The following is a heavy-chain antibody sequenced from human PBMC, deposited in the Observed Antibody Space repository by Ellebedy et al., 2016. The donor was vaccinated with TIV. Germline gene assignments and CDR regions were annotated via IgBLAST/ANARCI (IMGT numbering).Heavy chain of an antibody. V-gene: IGHV3-23*01. Sequence: GGSLRLSXAASGFTFSSYAMSWVRQAPGKGLEWVSAISGSGGSTYYADSVKGRFTISRDNSKNTLYLQMNSLRAEDTAVYYCAKDKDSDYGDFSGAFDIWGQGTMVTVSS. CDR1: GFTFSSYA. D-gene: IGHD4-17*01. J-gene: IGHJ3*02. CDR2: ISGSGGST. CDR3: AKDKDSDYGDFSGAFDI.